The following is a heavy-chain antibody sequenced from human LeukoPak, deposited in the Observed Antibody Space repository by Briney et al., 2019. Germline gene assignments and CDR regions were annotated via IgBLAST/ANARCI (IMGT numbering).Heavy chain of an antibody. Sequence: GGSLRLSCAASGFTFSSYAMSWVRQAPGKGLEWVSANSGSGGSTYYADSVKGRFTISRDNSKNTLYLQMNSLRAEDTAVYYCAKDNRQWELLGGFAYYFDYWGQGTLVTVSS. CDR2: NSGSGGST. J-gene: IGHJ4*02. D-gene: IGHD1-26*01. V-gene: IGHV3-23*01. CDR1: GFTFSSYA. CDR3: AKDNRQWELLGGFAYYFDY.